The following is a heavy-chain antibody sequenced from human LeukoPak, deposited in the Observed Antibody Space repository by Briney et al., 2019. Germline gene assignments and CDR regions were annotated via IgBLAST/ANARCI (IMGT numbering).Heavy chain of an antibody. CDR2: ISSSSRYI. Sequence: GGSLRLSCAASGFAFNSYNMNWVRQAPGKGLEWVSTISSSSRYIYFADSLKGRFTVSRDNVKNSLYLHMNSLRAEDTAVYYCARGRRSGGITMIRGVKDRGWFDFWGQGTLVTVSS. D-gene: IGHD3-10*01. CDR3: ARGRRSGGITMIRGVKDRGWFDF. J-gene: IGHJ5*01. CDR1: GFAFNSYN. V-gene: IGHV3-21*01.